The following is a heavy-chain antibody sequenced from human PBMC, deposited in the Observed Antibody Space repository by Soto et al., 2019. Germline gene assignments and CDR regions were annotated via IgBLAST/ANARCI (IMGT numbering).Heavy chain of an antibody. J-gene: IGHJ4*02. D-gene: IGHD3-3*01. CDR3: ASASSYDFSHLAY. V-gene: IGHV4-31*03. CDR2: IFYSGST. CDR1: GGSINSGAYY. Sequence: QVQLQESGPGLVKPSQTLSLTCTVSGGSINSGAYYWSWIRQHPGKGLEWIGYIFYSGSTYYNPSLKSRVTIPVDTSKNPFSLRLSSVTVADTAVYYCASASSYDFSHLAYWGQGTLVTVSS.